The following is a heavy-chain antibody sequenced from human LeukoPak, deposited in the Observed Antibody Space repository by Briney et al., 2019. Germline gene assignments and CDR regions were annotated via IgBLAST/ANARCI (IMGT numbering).Heavy chain of an antibody. D-gene: IGHD1-1*01. Sequence: GESLKISCKGSGYSFTSYWIGWVRQMPGKGLEWMGIIYPGDSDTRYSPSFQGQVTISADKSISTAYLQWSSLKASDTAMYYCARNARFRGTTHTRYYYYYMDVWGKGTTVTVS. J-gene: IGHJ6*03. CDR2: IYPGDSDT. CDR1: GYSFTSYW. V-gene: IGHV5-51*01. CDR3: ARNARFRGTTHTRYYYYYMDV.